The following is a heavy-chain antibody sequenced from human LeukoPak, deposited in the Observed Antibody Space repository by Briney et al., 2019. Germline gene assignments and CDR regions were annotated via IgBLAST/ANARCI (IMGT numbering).Heavy chain of an antibody. D-gene: IGHD2-21*02. CDR3: AKDSVVTTLYYFDY. V-gene: IGHV3-23*01. CDR1: GFTFSSYA. Sequence: GGSLRLSCAASGFTFSSYAMSWVRQAPGKGLEWVSAISGSGGSTYYADSVKGRFTFSRDNSKNMLYLQMNSLRAEDTAVYYCAKDSVVTTLYYFDYWGQGTLVTVFS. J-gene: IGHJ4*02. CDR2: ISGSGGST.